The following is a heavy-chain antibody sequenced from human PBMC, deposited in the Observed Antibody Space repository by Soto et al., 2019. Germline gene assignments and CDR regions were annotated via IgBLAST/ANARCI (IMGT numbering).Heavy chain of an antibody. J-gene: IGHJ4*02. CDR3: ARHMITFGGVIAHFDY. CDR2: IIPIFGTA. D-gene: IGHD3-16*02. Sequence: SVKVSCKASGGTFSSNAISWVRQAPGQGLEWMGGIIPIFGTANYAQKFQGRVTITADESTSTAYMELSSLRSEDTAVYYCARHMITFGGVIAHFDYWGQGTLVTVSS. V-gene: IGHV1-69*13. CDR1: GGTFSSNA.